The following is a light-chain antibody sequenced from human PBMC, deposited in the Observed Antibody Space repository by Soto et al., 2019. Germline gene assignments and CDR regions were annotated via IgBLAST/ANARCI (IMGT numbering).Light chain of an antibody. CDR3: QQYGSSPPYT. V-gene: IGKV3-20*01. CDR1: QSVSNNY. CDR2: GSS. J-gene: IGKJ2*01. Sequence: EVVLTQSPGTLSLSPGERATLSCRASQSVSNNYLAWYQQKPGQAPKLLIFGSSDRATGIPARFSGSGSGTDFTLTISSLEPEDFAVYYCQQYGSSPPYTFGQGTKLEIK.